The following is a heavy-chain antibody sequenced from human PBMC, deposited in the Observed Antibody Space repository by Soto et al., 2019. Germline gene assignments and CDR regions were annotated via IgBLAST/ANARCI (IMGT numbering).Heavy chain of an antibody. D-gene: IGHD1-26*01. J-gene: IGHJ4*02. CDR1: GGSITNFF. V-gene: IGHV4-59*08. CDR3: AADIRSGSSRFDY. Sequence: QVQLQESGPGLVKPSETLSLTCTVSGGSITNFFWSWIRQPPGKGLEWIGYIYNDGGTTYNPSLTRRVTILLDTSKNQFSLKLTSVTAADTAVYYCAADIRSGSSRFDYWGQGTLVTVSS. CDR2: IYNDGGT.